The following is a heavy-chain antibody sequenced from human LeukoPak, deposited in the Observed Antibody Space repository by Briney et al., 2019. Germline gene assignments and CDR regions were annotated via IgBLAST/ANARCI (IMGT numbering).Heavy chain of an antibody. CDR2: INPNSGGT. Sequence: ASVKVSCKASGYTFTGYYMHWVRQAPGQGLEWMGWINPNSGGTNYAQKFQGRVTMTRDTSISTAYMELSRLRSDDTAVYYCAREGYYDSSGSRFDYWGQGTLVTVSS. V-gene: IGHV1-2*02. J-gene: IGHJ4*02. CDR3: AREGYYDSSGSRFDY. CDR1: GYTFTGYY. D-gene: IGHD3-22*01.